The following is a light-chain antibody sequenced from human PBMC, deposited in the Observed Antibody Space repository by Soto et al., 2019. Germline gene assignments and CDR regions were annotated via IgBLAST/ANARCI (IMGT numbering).Light chain of an antibody. CDR1: SSDVGGYNY. CDR2: EVS. V-gene: IGLV2-14*01. J-gene: IGLJ1*01. Sequence: QYALTQPASVSGSPGQSITISCTGTSSDVGGYNYVSWYQQHPGKAPKLMIYEVSNRPSGVSNRFSGSKSGNTASLTISGLQAEDEADYYCSSYSSSSIDYVFGTGTKLTV. CDR3: SSYSSSSIDYV.